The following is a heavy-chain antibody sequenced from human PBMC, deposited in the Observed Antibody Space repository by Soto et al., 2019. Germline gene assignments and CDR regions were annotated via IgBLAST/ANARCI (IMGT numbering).Heavy chain of an antibody. Sequence: SETLSLTCAVSGYSISSGYCWGWIRQPPGKGLEWIGSIYHSGSTYYNPSLKSRVTISVDTSKNQFSLKLSSVTAADTAVYYCARQAVAATDFDYWGQGTLVTVYS. CDR3: ARQAVAATDFDY. D-gene: IGHD2-15*01. V-gene: IGHV4-38-2*01. J-gene: IGHJ4*02. CDR1: GYSISSGYC. CDR2: IYHSGST.